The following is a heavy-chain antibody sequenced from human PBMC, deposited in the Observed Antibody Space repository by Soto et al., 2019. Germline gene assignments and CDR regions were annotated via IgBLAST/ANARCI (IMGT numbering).Heavy chain of an antibody. Sequence: PSETLSLTCTVSGDSIRSSSHYWACNRQPPGKGLEWIGGFYYSGSTYYNPSLKSRVTISVDTSKNQFSLKLSSVTAADTAVYYCATQEVGGSYVYTFDPWGQGTLVTVSS. D-gene: IGHD1-26*01. CDR1: GDSIRSSSHY. CDR2: FYYSGST. J-gene: IGHJ5*02. V-gene: IGHV4-39*01. CDR3: ATQEVGGSYVYTFDP.